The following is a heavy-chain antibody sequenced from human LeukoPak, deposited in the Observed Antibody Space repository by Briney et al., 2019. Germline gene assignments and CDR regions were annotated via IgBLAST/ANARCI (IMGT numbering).Heavy chain of an antibody. V-gene: IGHV3-30-3*01. CDR3: ARGGELGYCSGGSCYYFDY. D-gene: IGHD2-15*01. CDR2: ISYDGSNK. CDR1: GFTFSSYA. J-gene: IGHJ4*02. Sequence: GGSLRLSCAASGFTFSSYAMHWVRQAPGKGLEWVAVISYDGSNKYYADSVKGRFTISRDNSKNTLYLQMNSLRAEDTAVYYCARGGELGYCSGGSCYYFDYWGQGTLVTVSS.